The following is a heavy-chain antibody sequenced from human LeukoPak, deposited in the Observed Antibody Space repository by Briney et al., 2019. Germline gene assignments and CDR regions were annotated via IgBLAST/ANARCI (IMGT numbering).Heavy chain of an antibody. V-gene: IGHV1-8*01. J-gene: IGHJ6*02. D-gene: IGHD5-12*01. Sequence: ASVKVSCKASGYTFTSYDIHWVRQATGQGLEWMGWMNPNSGNTGYAQKFQGRVTMTRNTSISTAYMELSSLRSEDTAVYYCAREATAEYGMDVWGQGTTVTVSS. CDR1: GYTFTSYD. CDR2: MNPNSGNT. CDR3: AREATAEYGMDV.